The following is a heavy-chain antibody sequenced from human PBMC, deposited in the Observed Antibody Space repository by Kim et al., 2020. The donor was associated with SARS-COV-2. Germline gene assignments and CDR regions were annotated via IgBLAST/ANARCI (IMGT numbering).Heavy chain of an antibody. CDR3: ARHGGGYYYYGMDV. Sequence: PSLKSRVTISVDTSKNQFSLKLSSVTAADTAVYYCARHGGGYYYYGMDVWGQGTTVTVSS. J-gene: IGHJ6*02. D-gene: IGHD3-16*01. V-gene: IGHV4-59*08.